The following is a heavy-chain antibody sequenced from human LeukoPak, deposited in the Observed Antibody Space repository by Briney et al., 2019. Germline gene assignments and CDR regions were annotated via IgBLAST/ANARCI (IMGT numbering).Heavy chain of an antibody. J-gene: IGHJ3*02. CDR2: ISSSSSYI. Sequence: GGSLRLSCAASGLTFSSYSMNWVRQAPGKGLEWVSSISSSSSYIYYADSVKGRFTISRDNAENSLYLQMNSLRAEDTAVYYCASDVVVTADDAIDIWGQGTMVTVSS. D-gene: IGHD2-21*02. CDR1: GLTFSSYS. CDR3: ASDVVVTADDAIDI. V-gene: IGHV3-21*01.